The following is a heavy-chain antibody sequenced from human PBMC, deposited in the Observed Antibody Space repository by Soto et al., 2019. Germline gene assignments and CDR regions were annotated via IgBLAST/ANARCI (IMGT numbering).Heavy chain of an antibody. CDR1: GYTFTGYY. J-gene: IGHJ1*01. V-gene: IGHV1-2*04. Sequence: GASVKVSCKASGYTFTGYYMHWVRQAPGQGLEWMGWINPNSGGTNYAQKFQGWVTMTRDTSISTAYVGLSRLRSDDMAVYYCARQDIVVVPAATSQAEYFQHWGQGTLVTVSS. CDR3: ARQDIVVVPAATSQAEYFQH. CDR2: INPNSGGT. D-gene: IGHD2-2*01.